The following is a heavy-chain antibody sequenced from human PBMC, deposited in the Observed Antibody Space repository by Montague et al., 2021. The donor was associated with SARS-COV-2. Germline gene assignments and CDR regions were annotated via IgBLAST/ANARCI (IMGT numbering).Heavy chain of an antibody. CDR1: GLTLYAYW. D-gene: IGHD3-10*01. CDR3: ARNPHRTYFYGPGIYLLNHSFDY. V-gene: IGHV3-7*01. Sequence: SLSLSCSASGLTLYAYWMNWVRQAPGKGLEWVANINYDGSETYYVGSVKGRFTISRDNANNALHLQMNNLRAADTAVYFCARNPHRTYFYGPGIYLLNHSFDYWGPGTLVTVSS. CDR2: INYDGSET. J-gene: IGHJ4*02.